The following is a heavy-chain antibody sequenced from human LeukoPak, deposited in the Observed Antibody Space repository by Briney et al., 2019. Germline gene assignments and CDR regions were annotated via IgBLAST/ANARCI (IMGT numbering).Heavy chain of an antibody. V-gene: IGHV3-74*01. D-gene: IGHD3-22*01. CDR2: INSDGSST. CDR1: GFTFGSYE. CDR3: ARDPDHYYDSSGYFDY. J-gene: IGHJ4*02. Sequence: GGSLRLSCAASGFTFGSYEMNWVRQAPGKGLVWVSRINSDGSSTSYADSVKGRFTISRDNAKNTLYLQMNSLRAEDTAVYYCARDPDHYYDSSGYFDYWGQGTLVTVSS.